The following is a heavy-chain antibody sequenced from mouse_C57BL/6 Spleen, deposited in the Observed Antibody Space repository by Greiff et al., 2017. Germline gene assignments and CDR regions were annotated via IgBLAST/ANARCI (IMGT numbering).Heavy chain of an antibody. CDR1: GYTFTSYW. Sequence: VQLQQPGAELVMPGASVKLSCKASGYTFTSYWMHWVKQRPGQGLEWIGEIDPSDSYTNYNQKFKGKSTLTVDKSSSTAYMQLSSLTSEDSAVYYCAIYYARPGFAYWGQGTLVTVSA. J-gene: IGHJ3*01. D-gene: IGHD1-1*01. V-gene: IGHV1-69*01. CDR3: AIYYARPGFAY. CDR2: IDPSDSYT.